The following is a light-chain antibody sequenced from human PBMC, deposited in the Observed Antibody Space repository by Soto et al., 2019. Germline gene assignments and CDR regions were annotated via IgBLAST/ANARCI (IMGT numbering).Light chain of an antibody. CDR2: GAS. J-gene: IGKJ1*01. V-gene: IGKV3-20*01. CDR3: QQYGSSPRT. Sequence: EIVMTQSPATLSLSPGERATLSCMASQSVSSNLAWYQQKPGQAPRLLISGASSRATGIPDRFSGSGSGTDFTLTISRLEPEDFAVYYCQQYGSSPRTFGQGTKVDIK. CDR1: QSVSSN.